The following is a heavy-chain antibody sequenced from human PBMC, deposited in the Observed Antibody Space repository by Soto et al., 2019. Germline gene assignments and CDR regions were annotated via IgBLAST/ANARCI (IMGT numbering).Heavy chain of an antibody. CDR1: GYPVTAYY. Sequence: QLHLVQSGAVVKKPGASVTVSCSASGYPVTAYYMHWVRQAPGRGLEWMGGINPATGAAKYTQTFQGRVTMTRATSTSTVFTELSGLTSGDTAVFYCARGGGVGVAGSAAFDMWGQGTLVTVSS. D-gene: IGHD3-3*01. V-gene: IGHV1-2*02. CDR2: INPATGAA. CDR3: ARGGGVGVAGSAAFDM. J-gene: IGHJ3*02.